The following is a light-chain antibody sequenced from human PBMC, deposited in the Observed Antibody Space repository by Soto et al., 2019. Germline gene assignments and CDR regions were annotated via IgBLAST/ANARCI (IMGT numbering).Light chain of an antibody. CDR2: DVS. J-gene: IGLJ1*01. Sequence: QSVLTQPASLSGSPGQSITISCTGTSSDVGGYNYVSWCQHHPGKAPKLIIYDVSNRPSGVSNPFSGSKSGNTASLTISGLQPEDEADYYCSSYTTSNTRQIVFGTGTKVTVL. V-gene: IGLV2-14*03. CDR1: SSDVGGYNY. CDR3: SSYTTSNTRQIV.